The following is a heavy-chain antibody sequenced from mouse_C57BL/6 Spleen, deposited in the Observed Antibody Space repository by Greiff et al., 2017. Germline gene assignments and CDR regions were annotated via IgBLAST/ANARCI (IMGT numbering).Heavy chain of an antibody. Sequence: QVQLQQPGAELVRPGTSVKLSCKASGYTFTSYWMHWVKQRPGQGLEWIGVIDPSDSYTNYNQKFKGKATLTVDTSSSTAYMQLSSLTSEDSAVYYCARYYAGFAYWGQGTLVTVSA. D-gene: IGHD1-1*01. CDR2: IDPSDSYT. CDR1: GYTFTSYW. CDR3: ARYYAGFAY. J-gene: IGHJ3*01. V-gene: IGHV1-59*01.